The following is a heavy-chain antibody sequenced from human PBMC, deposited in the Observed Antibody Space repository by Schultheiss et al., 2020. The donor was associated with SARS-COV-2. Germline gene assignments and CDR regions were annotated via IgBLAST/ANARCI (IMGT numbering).Heavy chain of an antibody. CDR1: GGSISSGGYY. V-gene: IGHV4-61*08. Sequence: SETLSLTCTVSGGSISSGGYYWSWIRQPPGKGLEWIGEINHSGSTNYNPSLKSRVTISVVPSKDQFSLKLSSVTAADTAVYYCARGVAVAYYYYYYMDVWGKGTTVTVSS. CDR3: ARGVAVAYYYYYYMDV. D-gene: IGHD2-15*01. CDR2: INHSGST. J-gene: IGHJ6*03.